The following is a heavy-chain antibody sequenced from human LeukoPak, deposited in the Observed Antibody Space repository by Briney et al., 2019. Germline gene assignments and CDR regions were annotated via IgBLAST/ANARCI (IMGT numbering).Heavy chain of an antibody. Sequence: ASVKVSCKASGYTFTSYDINWVRQATGQGLEWMGWINPNSGGINYAQKFQGRVTMTRDTSISTAYVELSRLRSDDTALYYCARVSGSSEAAFDIWGQGTMVTVSS. CDR1: GYTFTSYD. J-gene: IGHJ3*02. D-gene: IGHD3-10*01. CDR2: INPNSGGI. CDR3: ARVSGSSEAAFDI. V-gene: IGHV1-2*02.